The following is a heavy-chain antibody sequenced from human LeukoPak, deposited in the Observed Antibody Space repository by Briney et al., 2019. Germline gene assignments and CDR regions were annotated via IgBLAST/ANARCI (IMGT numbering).Heavy chain of an antibody. CDR1: RGTFSSYA. CDR2: IIPIFGTA. V-gene: IGHV1-69*06. J-gene: IGHJ4*02. Sequence: SSVPVSCMASRGTFSSYAISWVGQAPGPGLEWMGGIIPIFGTANHAQKLQGRVTITADKATSTAYMELSSMRSEDTAVYYCARTCPVDGYSGSHSDYWGQGTLVTVSS. D-gene: IGHD5-12*01. CDR3: ARTCPVDGYSGSHSDY.